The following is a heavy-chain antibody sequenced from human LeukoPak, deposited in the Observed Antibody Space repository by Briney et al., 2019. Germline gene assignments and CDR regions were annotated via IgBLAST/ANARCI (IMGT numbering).Heavy chain of an antibody. CDR1: GFTLSSYA. Sequence: GGSLRLPCAASGFTLSSYAMSCVRQAPGKGLEWVSATSGSGGSTYYADSVKGRFTISRDNSKNTLYLQMNNLRAEDTAIYYCAKKGLASAGRPPYFDYWGQGALVTVPS. CDR3: AKKGLASAGRPPYFDY. D-gene: IGHD6-13*01. J-gene: IGHJ4*02. CDR2: TSGSGGST. V-gene: IGHV3-23*01.